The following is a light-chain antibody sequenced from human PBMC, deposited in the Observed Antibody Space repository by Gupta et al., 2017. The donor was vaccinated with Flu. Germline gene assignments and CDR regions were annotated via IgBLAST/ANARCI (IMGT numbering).Light chain of an antibody. CDR2: AAF. CDR3: QQSSHSPWT. V-gene: IGKV1-39*01. J-gene: IGKJ1*01. CDR1: QSIGNY. Sequence: DIQVTQSPSSLSASVGDRVTITCRASQSIGNYLNWYQQMPERAPKLLIYAAFTLQSGVPSRFSVSGSGTDFTLTISSLQPEDFGTYWCQQSSHSPWTFGQGTTVEIK.